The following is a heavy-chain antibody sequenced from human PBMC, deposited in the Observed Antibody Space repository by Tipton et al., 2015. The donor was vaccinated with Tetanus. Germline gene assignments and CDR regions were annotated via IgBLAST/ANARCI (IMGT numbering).Heavy chain of an antibody. Sequence: TLSLTCSVSGDSGSRHYWSWVRQLPGKGLEWIGCIYYSGTTYYNPSLRSRLSISVDTSKNQFSLSLASVTAADTAIYYCARGLPREPYCFDYWGQGKQVTVSS. V-gene: IGHV4-31*03. J-gene: IGHJ4*02. CDR3: ARGLPREPYCFDY. D-gene: IGHD1-26*01. CDR2: IYYSGTT. CDR1: GDSGSRHY.